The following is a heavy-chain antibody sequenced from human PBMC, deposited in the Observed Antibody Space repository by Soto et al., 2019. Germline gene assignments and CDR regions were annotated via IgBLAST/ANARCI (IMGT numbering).Heavy chain of an antibody. CDR1: GGSVTSGTSY. J-gene: IGHJ4*02. D-gene: IGHD6-25*01. CDR3: ARLTATIAAASYGRGNYMDK. Sequence: RSEILSLTCTVSGGSVTSGTSYWRWVRQPPETGLEWVGYVYFMGTSCYNAGLKCRVTISVDTSKFHLSLMLSSVTAADTAFYFCARLTATIAAASYGRGNYMDKWGPGSLVTVSS. V-gene: IGHV4-39*07. CDR2: VYFMGTS.